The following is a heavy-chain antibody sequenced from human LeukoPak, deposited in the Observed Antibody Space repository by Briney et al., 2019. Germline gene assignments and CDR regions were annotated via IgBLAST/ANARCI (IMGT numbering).Heavy chain of an antibody. J-gene: IGHJ4*02. CDR1: GFTFSTYS. CDR3: AREYSSSSGRSFDY. Sequence: GGSLRPSCAASGFTFSTYSMNWVRQAPGKGLEWVSYISSSTTNMYYADSVKGRFTISRDNAKNSLYLQMNSLRAEDTAVYYCAREYSSSSGRSFDYWGQGTLVTVSS. CDR2: ISSSTTNM. V-gene: IGHV3-48*01. D-gene: IGHD6-6*01.